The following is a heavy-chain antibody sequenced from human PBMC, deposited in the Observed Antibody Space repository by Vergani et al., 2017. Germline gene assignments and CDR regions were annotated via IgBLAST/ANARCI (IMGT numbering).Heavy chain of an antibody. Sequence: VESGGGLVQPGGSLRLSCTVSGFTFSSNDFHWVRQTAGKGLEWVSSIGVDGDRYYSDSVKGRFTISRDNGQSYLYLDMDNLRVEDTAVYFCAKEFCGTGNCYGRNHLEGWGEGTSVTVSS. CDR2: IGVDGDR. D-gene: IGHD1-14*01. J-gene: IGHJ6*04. CDR3: AKEFCGTGNCYGRNHLEG. V-gene: IGHV3-13*01. CDR1: GFTFSSND.